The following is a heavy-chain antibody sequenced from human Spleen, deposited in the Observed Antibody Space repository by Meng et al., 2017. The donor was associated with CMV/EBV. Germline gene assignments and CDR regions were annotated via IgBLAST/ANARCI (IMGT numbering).Heavy chain of an antibody. V-gene: IGHV3-30-3*01. CDR3: ARAEDSSSWPFDF. J-gene: IGHJ4*02. CDR2: ISYEGSNK. D-gene: IGHD6-13*01. CDR1: GFTFSSYA. Sequence: GGSLRLSCAASGFTFSSYAMHWVRQAPGKGLEWVAVISYEGSNKYYADSVKGRFTISRDNSKNILYLQMNSLRAVDMAVYYCARAEDSSSWPFDFWGQGTLVTVSS.